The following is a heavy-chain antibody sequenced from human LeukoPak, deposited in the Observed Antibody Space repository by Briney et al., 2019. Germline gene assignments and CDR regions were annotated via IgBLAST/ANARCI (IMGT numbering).Heavy chain of an antibody. J-gene: IGHJ4*02. V-gene: IGHV1-69*05. CDR1: GGTFSSYA. CDR3: ARGYCSGGSCHDY. CDR2: IIPIFGTA. Sequence: SVKVSCKASGGTFSSYAISWVRQAPGQGLEWMGRIIPIFGTANYAQKFQGRVTMTRNTSISTAYMELSSLRSEDTAVYYCARGYCSGGSCHDYWGQGTLVTVSS. D-gene: IGHD2-15*01.